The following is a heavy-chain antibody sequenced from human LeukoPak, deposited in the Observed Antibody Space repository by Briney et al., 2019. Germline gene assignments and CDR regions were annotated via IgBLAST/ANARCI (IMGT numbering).Heavy chain of an antibody. J-gene: IGHJ4*02. CDR1: GYSINSGYY. CDR3: ARGGKWLSQNYFDY. V-gene: IGHV4-38-2*02. Sequence: SETLSLTCTVSGYSINSGYYWGWIRQPPGKGLEWIGSIFHSGSTYYNPSLKSRVTISVDTSKNQFSLRLSSVTAADTAVYYCARGGKWLSQNYFDYWGQGTLVTVSS. CDR2: IFHSGST. D-gene: IGHD6-19*01.